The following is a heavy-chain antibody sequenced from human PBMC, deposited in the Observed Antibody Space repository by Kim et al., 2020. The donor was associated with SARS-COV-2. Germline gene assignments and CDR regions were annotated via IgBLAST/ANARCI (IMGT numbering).Heavy chain of an antibody. D-gene: IGHD2-15*01. CDR2: IYSGGSA. V-gene: IGHV3-53*04. Sequence: GGSLRLSCAASGFTVSSNYMSWVRLAPGKGLEWVSIIYSGGSAFYTDSVKGRFTISRHNSKNTLYLQMNSLRAEDTAVYYCARDLVVGGMDVWGQGTTVTVSS. CDR1: GFTVSSNY. CDR3: ARDLVVGGMDV. J-gene: IGHJ6*02.